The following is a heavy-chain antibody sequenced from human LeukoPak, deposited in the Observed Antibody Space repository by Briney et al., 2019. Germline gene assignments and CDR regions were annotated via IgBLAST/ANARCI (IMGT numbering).Heavy chain of an antibody. J-gene: IGHJ4*02. V-gene: IGHV3-21*01. Sequence: GGSLRLSCAASGFTFSSYSMNWVRQAPGKGLEWVSSISSSSSYIYYADSVKGRFTFSRDNAKNSLYLQMNSLRAEDTAVYYCARVHSSSGDYWGQGTLVTVSS. CDR1: GFTFSSYS. CDR3: ARVHSSSGDY. D-gene: IGHD6-6*01. CDR2: ISSSSSYI.